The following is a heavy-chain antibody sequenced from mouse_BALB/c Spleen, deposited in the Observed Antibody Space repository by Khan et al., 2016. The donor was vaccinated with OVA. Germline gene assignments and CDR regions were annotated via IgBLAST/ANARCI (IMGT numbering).Heavy chain of an antibody. CDR2: INTYTGEP. CDR1: GYTFTNYG. V-gene: IGHV9-3-1*01. J-gene: IGHJ4*01. D-gene: IGHD2-10*01. CDR3: ARPPYYSYTLDH. Sequence: QIQLVQSGPELKKPAETVNISCKASGYTFTNYGMNWVKQSPGKALKWMGWINTYTGEPTYADDFKGRFAFSLETSASTSYLQINNLKNEDTATYFCARPPYYSYTLDHWGQGTSVTVSS.